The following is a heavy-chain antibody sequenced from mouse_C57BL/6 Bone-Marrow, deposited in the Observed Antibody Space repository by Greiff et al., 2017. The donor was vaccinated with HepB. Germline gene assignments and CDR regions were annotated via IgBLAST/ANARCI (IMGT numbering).Heavy chain of an antibody. CDR3: GRRSKLMLECAY. Sequence: VQLQQSGAELVKPGASVKLSCKASGYTFTSYWMHWVKQRPGQGLEWIGNINPSNGDTNYNEKFKSKATLTVDKSSSTAYMQLSSLTSEDSAVYDCGRRSKLMLECAYWGQGTRVTASA. V-gene: IGHV1-53*01. J-gene: IGHJ3*01. CDR2: INPSNGDT. D-gene: IGHD3-2*02. CDR1: GYTFTSYW.